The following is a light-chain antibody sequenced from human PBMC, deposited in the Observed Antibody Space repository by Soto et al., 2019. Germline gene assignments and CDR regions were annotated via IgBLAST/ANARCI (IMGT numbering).Light chain of an antibody. CDR3: QQSHTTPYT. J-gene: IGKJ2*01. Sequence: DIQMTQSPSSLSASEGDRVTITCRASQNINNYLNWYQHKLGQAPKLLIYAASGLQSGVPSRFLGSGSGTDFTLPITSVQGEDFASYFCQQSHTTPYTFGRGTKLEV. CDR2: AAS. CDR1: QNINNY. V-gene: IGKV1-39*01.